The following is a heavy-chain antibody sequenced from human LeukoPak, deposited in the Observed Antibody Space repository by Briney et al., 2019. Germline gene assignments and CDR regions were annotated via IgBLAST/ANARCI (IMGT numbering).Heavy chain of an antibody. D-gene: IGHD1-1*01. Sequence: PSETLSLTCSVSGGSISSSSYYWGWIRQPPGKGLEWIGSIYYSGSTDYSPSLKSRVAISIGTSKNQFSLRLSSVTAADTAVYYCARDRTAANWYFDLWGPGTLVTVSS. CDR2: IYYSGST. V-gene: IGHV4-39*07. CDR3: ARDRTAANWYFDL. CDR1: GGSISSSSYY. J-gene: IGHJ2*01.